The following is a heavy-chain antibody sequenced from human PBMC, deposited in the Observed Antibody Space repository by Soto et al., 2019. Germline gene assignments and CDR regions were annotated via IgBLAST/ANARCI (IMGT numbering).Heavy chain of an antibody. Sequence: EVQLVESGGGLVQPGGSLRLSCAASGFTLITYWMSWARQAPGKGLEWVGNIKEDGSESYFVDSVKGRFTISRDNARNLLHLQMNSLRDEDTAMYYCVRDGGRHGTNTFWGRGTMVTVSS. D-gene: IGHD2-15*01. J-gene: IGHJ3*01. V-gene: IGHV3-7*04. CDR3: VRDGGRHGTNTF. CDR1: GFTLITYW. CDR2: IKEDGSES.